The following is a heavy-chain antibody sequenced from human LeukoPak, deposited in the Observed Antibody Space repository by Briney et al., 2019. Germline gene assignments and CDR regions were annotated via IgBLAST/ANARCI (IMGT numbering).Heavy chain of an antibody. V-gene: IGHV3-53*01. D-gene: IGHD3-22*01. J-gene: IGHJ4*02. CDR2: IYSGGST. CDR1: GFTVSSND. CDR3: AKGRWGHDSSNFDY. Sequence: GGSLRLSCAASGFTVSSNDMSWVRQAPGKGLEWVSLIYSGGSTYYADSVKGRFTISRDNSKNTLYLQMNSLRAEDTAIYYCAKGRWGHDSSNFDYWGQGTLVTVSS.